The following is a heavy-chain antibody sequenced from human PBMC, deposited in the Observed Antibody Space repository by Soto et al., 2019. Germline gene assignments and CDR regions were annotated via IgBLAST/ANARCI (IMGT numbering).Heavy chain of an antibody. CDR1: GGSISSYY. V-gene: IGHV4-59*01. J-gene: IGHJ5*02. CDR3: ARDKAVAGTWWLAP. D-gene: IGHD6-19*01. Sequence: PSETLSLTCTVSGGSISSYYWSWIRQPPGKGLEWIGYIYYSGSTNYNPSLKSRVTISVDTSKNQFSLKLSSVTAADTAVYYCARDKAVAGTWWLAPWGQGTLVTVSS. CDR2: IYYSGST.